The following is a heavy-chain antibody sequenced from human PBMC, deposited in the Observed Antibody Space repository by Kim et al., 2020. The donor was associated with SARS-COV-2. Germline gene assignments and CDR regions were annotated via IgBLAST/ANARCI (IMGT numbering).Heavy chain of an antibody. CDR3: ARDGMDSSGELFWYFDL. CDR2: IWYDGSNK. V-gene: IGHV3-33*01. D-gene: IGHD3-22*01. CDR1: GFTFSSYG. Sequence: GGSLRLSCAASGFTFSSYGMHWVRQAPGKGLEWVAVIWYDGSNKYYADSVKGRFTISRDNSKNTLYLQMNSLRAEDTAVYYCARDGMDSSGELFWYFDLWGRGTLVTVSS. J-gene: IGHJ2*01.